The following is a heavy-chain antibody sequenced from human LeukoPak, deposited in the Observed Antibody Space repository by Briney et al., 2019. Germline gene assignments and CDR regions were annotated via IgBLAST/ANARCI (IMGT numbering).Heavy chain of an antibody. Sequence: PSETLSLTCTVSGGSISSYYWSWIRQPPGKGLEWIGFISYSGNTNYNPSLKSRVTISLDTSKNQFSLKLISVTAADTAVYYCARGVGSGYTDYWGQGALVTVSS. V-gene: IGHV4-59*01. CDR1: GGSISSYY. J-gene: IGHJ4*02. CDR2: ISYSGNT. CDR3: ARGVGSGYTDY. D-gene: IGHD3-22*01.